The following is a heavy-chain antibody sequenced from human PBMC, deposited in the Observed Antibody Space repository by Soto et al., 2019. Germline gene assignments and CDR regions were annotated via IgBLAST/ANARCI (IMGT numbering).Heavy chain of an antibody. CDR1: GGSISSSSYY. Sequence: QLQLQESGPGLVKPSETLSLTCTVSGGSISSSSYYWGWIRQPPGKGLEWIGSIYYSGSTYYNPSLKSRVTISVDTSKNQFSLKLSSVTAADTAVYYCARLRWGYDILTGYSSNGGWFDPWGQGTLVTVSS. CDR2: IYYSGST. V-gene: IGHV4-39*01. J-gene: IGHJ5*02. D-gene: IGHD3-9*01. CDR3: ARLRWGYDILTGYSSNGGWFDP.